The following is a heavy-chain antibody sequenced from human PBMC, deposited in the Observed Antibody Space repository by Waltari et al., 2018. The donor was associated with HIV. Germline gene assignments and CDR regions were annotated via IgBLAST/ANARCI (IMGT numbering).Heavy chain of an antibody. CDR1: GFTFFSYG. CDR2: ISYDGSNK. J-gene: IGHJ6*02. V-gene: IGHV3-30*18. Sequence: QVQLVESGGGEAQPGRSLRLSCAASGFTFFSYGMHWVRQAPGKGREWVAVISYDGSNKYYADSVKGRFTISRDNSKNTLYLQMNSLRAEDTAVYYCAKEVYYYGMDVWGQGTTVTVSS. CDR3: AKEVYYYGMDV.